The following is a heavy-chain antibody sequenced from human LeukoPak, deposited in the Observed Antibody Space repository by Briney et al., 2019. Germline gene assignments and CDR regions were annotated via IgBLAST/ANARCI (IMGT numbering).Heavy chain of an antibody. CDR2: LYYSGST. D-gene: IGHD1-26*01. J-gene: IGHJ4*02. CDR3: ARLASGSYGPLTPFDY. Sequence: PSETLSLTCTVSGDSISTYYWSWIRQPPGKGLEWIGWLYYSGSTNYNPSLKSRVTISVDTSKNQFSLRLSSVTAADTAVYYSARLASGSYGPLTPFDYWGQGTLVTVSS. V-gene: IGHV4-59*08. CDR1: GDSISTYY.